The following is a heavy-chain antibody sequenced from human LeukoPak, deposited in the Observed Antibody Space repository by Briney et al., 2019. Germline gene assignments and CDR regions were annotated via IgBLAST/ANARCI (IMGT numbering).Heavy chain of an antibody. D-gene: IGHD2-2*01. Sequence: GGSLRLSCAASGFTFTDYFMTWIRQAPGKGLEWVSYISSSGSTMYYADSVRGRFTISRDNAKNSLYLQMNSLRAEDTAVYYCARPSMPRVRYFDYWGQGTLVTVSS. CDR3: ARPSMPRVRYFDY. J-gene: IGHJ4*02. CDR1: GFTFTDYF. V-gene: IGHV3-11*04. CDR2: ISSSGSTM.